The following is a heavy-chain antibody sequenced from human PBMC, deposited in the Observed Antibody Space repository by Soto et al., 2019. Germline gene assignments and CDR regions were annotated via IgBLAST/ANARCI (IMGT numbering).Heavy chain of an antibody. D-gene: IGHD1-1*01. Sequence: QITLKESGPTLVQPTQTLTLTCAFSGFSLTSSGVAVGWVRQPPGRALEWLALIYWDDDKRYSPSLTSRLTITKDTSKNQVVLTMTNMDPVDTATYYCAHSLAWKSATLDYWGQGTLVTVSS. CDR3: AHSLAWKSATLDY. J-gene: IGHJ4*02. CDR1: GFSLTSSGVA. CDR2: IYWDDDK. V-gene: IGHV2-5*02.